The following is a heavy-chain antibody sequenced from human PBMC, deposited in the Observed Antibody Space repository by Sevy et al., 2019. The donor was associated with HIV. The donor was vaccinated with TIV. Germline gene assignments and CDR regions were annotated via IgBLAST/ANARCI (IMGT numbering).Heavy chain of an antibody. J-gene: IGHJ3*01. D-gene: IGHD2-2*01. CDR2: THYRSKWYN. V-gene: IGHV6-1*01. CDR3: ARACCSSDRCGVLGAFDF. Sequence: SQTLSLTCAISGNSVSDNSVAWNWIRQSPSRGLEWLGRTHYRSKWYNDYAVSVKGRITITPDTSKNQFSLQLNSVTPEDTTVYYCARACCSSDRCGVLGAFDFWGQGTMVTVSS. CDR1: GNSVSDNSVA.